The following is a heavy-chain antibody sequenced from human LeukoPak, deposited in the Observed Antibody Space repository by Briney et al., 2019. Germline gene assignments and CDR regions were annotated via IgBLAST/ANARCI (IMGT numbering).Heavy chain of an antibody. CDR1: GFTFDDYA. CDR2: ISWNSGSI. V-gene: IGHV3-9*01. D-gene: IGHD3-3*01. J-gene: IGHJ4*02. CDR3: AKADRITIFGAVSIDY. Sequence: GRSLRLSCAASGFTFDDYAMHWVRQAPGKGLEWVSGISWNSGSIGYADSVKGRFTISRDNAKNSLYLQMNSLRAEDTALYYCAKADRITIFGAVSIDYWGQGTLVTVSS.